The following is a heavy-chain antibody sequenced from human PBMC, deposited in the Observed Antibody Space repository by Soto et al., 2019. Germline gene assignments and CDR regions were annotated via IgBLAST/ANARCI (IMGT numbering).Heavy chain of an antibody. V-gene: IGHV4-39*02. Sequence: PSETLSLTCTVSGGSISSSSYYWGWIRQPPGKGLEWIGSIYYSGSTYYNPSLKSRVTISVDTSKNQFSLKLSSVTAADTAVYYCAKDDLSGMGNMDVWGKGTTVTVSS. CDR3: AKDDLSGMGNMDV. CDR2: IYYSGST. CDR1: GGSISSSSYY. D-gene: IGHD3-10*01. J-gene: IGHJ6*03.